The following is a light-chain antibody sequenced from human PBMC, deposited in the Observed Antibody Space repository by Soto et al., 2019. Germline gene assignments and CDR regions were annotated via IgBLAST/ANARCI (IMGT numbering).Light chain of an antibody. J-gene: IGLJ1*01. CDR3: SSYTTSNTRQIV. CDR2: DVS. V-gene: IGLV2-14*01. Sequence: QSVLNQPASVSGSPGQSITISCTGTSSDVGGYNYVSWYQQHPGKAPKFMIYDVSNRPSGVSNRFSGSKSGNTASLTISGPQAEDEADYYCSSYTTSNTRQIVFGTG. CDR1: SSDVGGYNY.